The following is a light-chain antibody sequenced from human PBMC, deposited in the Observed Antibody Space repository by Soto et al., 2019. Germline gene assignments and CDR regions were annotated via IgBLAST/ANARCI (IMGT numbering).Light chain of an antibody. V-gene: IGLV2-14*01. CDR1: SSDVGGYNY. CDR2: EVS. Sequence: QSALTQPASVSGSPGQSITISCTGASSDVGGYNYVSWYQQHPGRAPKLMLYEVSKRPSGVSNRFSGSKSGNTASLTISGLQADDEAEYYCNSRTSCGSSVFGGGTKLTVL. CDR3: NSRTSCGSSV. J-gene: IGLJ2*01.